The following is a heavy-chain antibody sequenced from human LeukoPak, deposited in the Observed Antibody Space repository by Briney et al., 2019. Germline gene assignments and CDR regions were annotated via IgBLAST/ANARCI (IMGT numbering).Heavy chain of an antibody. CDR1: GYTFTGYY. J-gene: IGHJ5*02. Sequence: SVKVSCKASGYTFTGYYMHWVRQAPGQGLEWMGWINPNSGGTNYAQKFQGRVTMTRDTSISTAYMELSRLRSEDTAVYYCARALHHRRLMDTTMEQHWFDPWGQGTLVTVSS. CDR3: ARALHHRRLMDTTMEQHWFDP. D-gene: IGHD5-18*01. V-gene: IGHV1-2*02. CDR2: INPNSGGT.